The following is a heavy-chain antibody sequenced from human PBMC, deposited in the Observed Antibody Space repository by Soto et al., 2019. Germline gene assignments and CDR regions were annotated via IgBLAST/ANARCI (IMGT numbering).Heavy chain of an antibody. J-gene: IGHJ2*01. CDR2: IKQDGSEK. CDR3: ARDLEQRFLGISQSRRYFDL. V-gene: IGHV3-7*01. CDR1: GFTFSSYW. Sequence: GGSLRLSCAASGFTFSSYWMSWVRQAPGKGLEWVANIKQDGSEKYYVDSVKGRFTISRDNAKNSLYLQMNSLRAEDTAVYYCARDLEQRFLGISQSRRYFDLWGRGTLVTVSS. D-gene: IGHD3-3*01.